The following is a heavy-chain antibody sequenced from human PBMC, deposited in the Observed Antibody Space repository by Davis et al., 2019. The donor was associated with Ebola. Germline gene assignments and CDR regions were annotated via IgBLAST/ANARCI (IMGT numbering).Heavy chain of an antibody. J-gene: IGHJ6*02. V-gene: IGHV7-4-1*02. CDR3: ARGREVALSFGMDV. Sequence: ASVKVSCKASGYTFTSYAMNWVRQAPGQGLEWMGWINTNTGNPTYAQGFTGRFVFSLDTSVSTAYLQISSLKAEDTAVYYCARGREVALSFGMDVWGQGTTVTVSS. CDR2: INTNTGNP. CDR1: GYTFTSYA. D-gene: IGHD2-15*01.